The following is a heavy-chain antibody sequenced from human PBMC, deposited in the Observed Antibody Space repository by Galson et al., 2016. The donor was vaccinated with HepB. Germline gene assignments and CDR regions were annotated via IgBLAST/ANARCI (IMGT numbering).Heavy chain of an antibody. CDR1: GVSISSYY. V-gene: IGHV4-4*07. J-gene: IGHJ4*02. Sequence: ETLSLTCSVSGVSISSYYWNWIRQTAGKGLEWIGRIYISGSTNYNPSLKSRVTMSLDTSKNQFSLNLESVTAADTAVYYCVRAGGFDYHFENWGQGILVTVSS. CDR3: VRAGGFDYHFEN. CDR2: IYISGST. D-gene: IGHD5-12*01.